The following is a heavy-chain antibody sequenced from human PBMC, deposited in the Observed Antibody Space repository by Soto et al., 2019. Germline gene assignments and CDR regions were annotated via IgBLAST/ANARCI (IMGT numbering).Heavy chain of an antibody. CDR3: ASESSSSGEVDY. D-gene: IGHD6-6*01. J-gene: IGHJ4*02. CDR2: IIPIFGTA. CDR1: GGTFSSYA. V-gene: IGHV1-69*01. Sequence: ASVKVYCKASGGTFSSYAISWVRQAPGQGLEWMGGIIPIFGTANYAQKFQGRVTITADESTSTAYMELSSLRSEDTAVYYCASESSSSGEVDYWGQGTLVTVSS.